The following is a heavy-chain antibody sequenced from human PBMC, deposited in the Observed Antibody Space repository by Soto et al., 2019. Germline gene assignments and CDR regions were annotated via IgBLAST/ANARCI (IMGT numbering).Heavy chain of an antibody. CDR3: ARYRVYGDINYYYYGMDV. V-gene: IGHV3-7*01. D-gene: IGHD4-17*01. CDR2: IKQDGSEK. Sequence: GGSLRLSCAASGFTFSSYWMSWVRQAPGKGLEWVANIKQDGSEKYYVDSVKGRFTISRDNAKNSLYLQMNSLRAEDTAVYYWARYRVYGDINYYYYGMDVWGEGTTVTVSS. J-gene: IGHJ6*04. CDR1: GFTFSSYW.